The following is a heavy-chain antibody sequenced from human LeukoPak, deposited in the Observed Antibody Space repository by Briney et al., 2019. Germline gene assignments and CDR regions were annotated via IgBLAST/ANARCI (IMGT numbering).Heavy chain of an antibody. D-gene: IGHD1-14*01. Sequence: PSETLSLTCTVSGGSISSSSYYWGWIRQPRGKGLEWIESIYYSGSTYYNPSLKSRVTISVDTSKNQFSLKLSSVTAADTAVYYCASRTDWGQGTLVTVSS. J-gene: IGHJ4*02. CDR1: GGSISSSSYY. CDR2: IYYSGST. V-gene: IGHV4-39*01. CDR3: ASRTD.